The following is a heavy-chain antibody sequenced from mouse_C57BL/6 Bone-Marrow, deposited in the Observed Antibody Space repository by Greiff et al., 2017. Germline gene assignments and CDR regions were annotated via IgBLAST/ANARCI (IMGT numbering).Heavy chain of an antibody. CDR2: IDPTDSYT. V-gene: IGHV1-50*01. CDR3: ARRLLYFDY. CDR1: GYTFTSYW. Sequence: VQLQQPGAELVKPGASVKLSCKASGYTFTSYWMQWVKQRPGQGLEWIGEIDPTDSYTTYNQKFKGKATLPVDTYSSTTYMQLSSLTSEDSAVYYCARRLLYFDYWGQGTTLTVSS. D-gene: IGHD2-13*01. J-gene: IGHJ2*01.